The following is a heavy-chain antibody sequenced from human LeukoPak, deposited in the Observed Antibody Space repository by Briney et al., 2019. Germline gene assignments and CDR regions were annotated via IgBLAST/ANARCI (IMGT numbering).Heavy chain of an antibody. CDR1: GFTFSSYA. V-gene: IGHV3-23*01. CDR3: ARLTDEGD. Sequence: GGSLTRSCAASGFTFSSYAMSWVLQALVKWLEWVSAISGSGGSTYSEDSVKGRFTISRDNSKNTLYLQMNSLRAEDTAVYYCARLTDEGDWGQGTLVTVSS. CDR2: ISGSGGST. J-gene: IGHJ4*02. D-gene: IGHD3-16*01.